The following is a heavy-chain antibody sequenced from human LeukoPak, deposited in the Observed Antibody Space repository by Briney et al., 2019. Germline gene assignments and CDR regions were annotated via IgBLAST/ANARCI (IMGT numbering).Heavy chain of an antibody. Sequence: ASVKVSCKASGYTFTGYYMHWVRQAPGQGLEWMGWINPNSGGTNYAQKVQGRVTMTRDTSISTAYMELSRLRSDDTAVYYCASLAAADFFDYWGQGTLVTVSS. V-gene: IGHV1-2*02. CDR1: GYTFTGYY. CDR3: ASLAAADFFDY. CDR2: INPNSGGT. D-gene: IGHD6-13*01. J-gene: IGHJ4*02.